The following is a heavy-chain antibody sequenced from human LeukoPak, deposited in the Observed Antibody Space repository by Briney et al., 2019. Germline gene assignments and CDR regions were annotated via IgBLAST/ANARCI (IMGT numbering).Heavy chain of an antibody. CDR2: ISSSSSCI. CDR1: GFTFSSYS. D-gene: IGHD6-13*01. Sequence: PGGSLRLSCAASGFTFSSYSMNWVRQAPGKGLEWVSSISSSSSCIYYADSVKGRFTISRDNAKNSLYLQMNSLKTEDTAVYYCTRRVAAAGTVGHDAFDIWGQGTMVTVSS. V-gene: IGHV3-21*04. J-gene: IGHJ3*02. CDR3: TRRVAAAGTVGHDAFDI.